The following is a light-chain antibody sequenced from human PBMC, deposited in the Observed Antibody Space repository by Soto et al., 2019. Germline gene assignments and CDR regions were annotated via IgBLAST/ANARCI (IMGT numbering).Light chain of an antibody. CDR1: SSNIGSNY. CDR3: AAWDDRLSACDE. V-gene: IGLV1-47*02. Sequence: QSVLTQPPSASGTPGQRVTISCSGSSSNIGSNYVYWYQQLSGTAPKLRIYSNNQQPSRIPHRLYGSNPGTSATLATSGLRSEDEADYYCAAWDDRLSACDEFGPGTKVTVL. J-gene: IGLJ1*01. CDR2: SNN.